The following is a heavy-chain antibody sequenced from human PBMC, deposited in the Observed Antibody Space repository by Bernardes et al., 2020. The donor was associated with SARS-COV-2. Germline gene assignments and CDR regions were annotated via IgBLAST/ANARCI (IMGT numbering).Heavy chain of an antibody. D-gene: IGHD6-13*01. J-gene: IGHJ6*02. Sequence: GSLRLSCAASGFTFSSRSMNWVRQAPGKGLEWVSSISGSGNYKYYADSAKGRFTISRDNAKNSLYLELNSLRGEDTAVYYCARDRNIATAGTHYYYGMDVWGQGTTVTVSS. CDR2: ISGSGNYK. V-gene: IGHV3-21*06. CDR1: GFTFSSRS. CDR3: ARDRNIATAGTHYYYGMDV.